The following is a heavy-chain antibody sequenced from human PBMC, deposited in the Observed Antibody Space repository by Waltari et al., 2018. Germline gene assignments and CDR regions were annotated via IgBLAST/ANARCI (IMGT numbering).Heavy chain of an antibody. V-gene: IGHV3-30*02. CDR2: IRYDGSNK. Sequence: QVQLVESGGGVVQPGGSLRLSCAASGFTFSSYGMHWVRQAPGKGLEWVAFIRYDGSNKYYADSVKGRFTISRDNSKNTLYLQMNSLRAEDTAVYYCARALDYWGQGTLVTVSS. CDR3: ARALDY. J-gene: IGHJ4*02. CDR1: GFTFSSYG.